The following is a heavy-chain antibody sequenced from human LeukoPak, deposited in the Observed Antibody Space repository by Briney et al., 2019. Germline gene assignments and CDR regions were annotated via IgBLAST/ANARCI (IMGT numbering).Heavy chain of an antibody. CDR2: INHSGST. CDR3: ARDQGIAVAGTLD. CDR1: GGSFSGYY. J-gene: IGHJ4*02. Sequence: KSSETLSLTCAVYGGSFSGYYWSWIRQLPGKGLEWIGEINHSGSTNYNPSLKSRVTISVDTSKNQFSLKLSSVTAADTAVYYCARDQGIAVAGTLDWGQGTLVTVSS. V-gene: IGHV4-34*01. D-gene: IGHD6-19*01.